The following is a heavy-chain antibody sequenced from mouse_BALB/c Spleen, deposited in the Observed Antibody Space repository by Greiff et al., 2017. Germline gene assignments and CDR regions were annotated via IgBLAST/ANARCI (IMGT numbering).Heavy chain of an antibody. CDR3: VRERDY. Sequence: VKLEESGPGLVAPSQSLSITCTVSGFSLTSYDISWIRQPPGKGLEWLGVIWTGGGTNYNSAFMSRLSISKDNSKSQVFLKMNSLQTDDTAIYYCVRERDYWGQGTTLTVSS. CDR2: IWTGGGT. V-gene: IGHV2-9-2*01. CDR1: GFSLTSYD. J-gene: IGHJ2*01.